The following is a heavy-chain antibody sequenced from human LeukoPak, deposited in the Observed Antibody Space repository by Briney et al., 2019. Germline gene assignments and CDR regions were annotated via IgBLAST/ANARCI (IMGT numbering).Heavy chain of an antibody. CDR1: GYSISSGYY. D-gene: IGHD3-9*01. Sequence: PSETLSLTCTVSGYSISSGYYWGWIRQPPGKGLEWIGSIYHSGSTYYNPSLKSRVTISVDTSKNQFSLKLSSVTAADTAVYYCARGGGLRYFDWTPRTGYYYYMDVWGKGTTVTVSS. V-gene: IGHV4-38-2*02. CDR2: IYHSGST. CDR3: ARGGGLRYFDWTPRTGYYYYMDV. J-gene: IGHJ6*03.